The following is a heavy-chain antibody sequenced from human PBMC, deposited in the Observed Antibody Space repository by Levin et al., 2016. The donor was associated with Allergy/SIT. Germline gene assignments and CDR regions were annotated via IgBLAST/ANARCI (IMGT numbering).Heavy chain of an antibody. Sequence: SETLSLTCTVSGGSISSYYWSWIRQPPGKGLEWIGYIYYSGSTNYNPSLKSRVTISVDTSKNQFSLKLSSVTAADTAVYYCARVNPYIVVVTAIRAFDIWGQGTMVTVSS. CDR3: ARVNPYIVVVTAIRAFDI. CDR2: IYYSGST. J-gene: IGHJ3*02. D-gene: IGHD2-21*02. V-gene: IGHV4-59*01. CDR1: GGSISSYY.